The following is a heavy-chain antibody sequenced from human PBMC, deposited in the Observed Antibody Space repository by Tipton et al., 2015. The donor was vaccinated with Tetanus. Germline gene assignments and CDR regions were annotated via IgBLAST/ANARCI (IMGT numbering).Heavy chain of an antibody. D-gene: IGHD7-27*01. CDR2: INHSGTS. CDR3: ARQLWGYWFDP. V-gene: IGHV4-34*10. CDR1: GGAFSGYY. Sequence: LRLSCAVNGGAFSGYYWTWIRQSPGKGLEWIGEINHSGTSNHNPSLKSRVTMSVDTSKNQFSLKLGSVTATDTAIYYCARQLWGYWFDPWGQGTLVIVSS. J-gene: IGHJ5*02.